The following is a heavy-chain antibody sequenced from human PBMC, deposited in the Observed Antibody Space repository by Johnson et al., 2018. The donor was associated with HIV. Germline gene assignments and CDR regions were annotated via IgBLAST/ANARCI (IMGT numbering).Heavy chain of an antibody. J-gene: IGHJ3*02. D-gene: IGHD7-27*01. V-gene: IGHV3-20*04. CDR1: GFTFSSYA. CDR3: ARGGDDAFDI. Sequence: GLVQPGGSLRLSCAASGFTFSSYAMSWVRQAPGKGLEWGSGINWNGGGTGYADSVKGRFTISRDNAKNSLYLQMNSLRAEDTAVYYCARGGDDAFDIWGQGTMVTVSP. CDR2: INWNGGGT.